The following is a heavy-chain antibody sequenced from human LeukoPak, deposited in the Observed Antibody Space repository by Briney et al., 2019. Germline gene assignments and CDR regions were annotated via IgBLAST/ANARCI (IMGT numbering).Heavy chain of an antibody. D-gene: IGHD2-8*01. CDR2: MNPNSGNT. CDR1: GYTFTSYD. Sequence: GASVKVSCKASGYTFTSYDINWVRQAPGQGLEWMGWMNPNSGNTGYAQKFQGRVTMTRNPSISTAYMELSSLRSEDTAVYYCAKFRKVMALLDAFDIWGQGTMVTVSS. J-gene: IGHJ3*02. CDR3: AKFRKVMALLDAFDI. V-gene: IGHV1-8*01.